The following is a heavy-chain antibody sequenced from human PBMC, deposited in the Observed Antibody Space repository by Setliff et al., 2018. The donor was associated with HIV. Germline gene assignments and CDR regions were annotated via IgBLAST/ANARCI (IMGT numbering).Heavy chain of an antibody. Sequence: SETLSLTCAVYGGSFSGYYWSWIRQSPGKGLEWIGEINHSGSTKYNPSLKSRVTISVDTSKNQFSLKLSSVTAADTAVYYCARSPLNYYDKSDAFDIWGQGTMVTVSS. CDR3: ARSPLNYYDKSDAFDI. CDR1: GGSFSGYY. V-gene: IGHV4-34*01. CDR2: INHSGST. D-gene: IGHD3-22*01. J-gene: IGHJ3*02.